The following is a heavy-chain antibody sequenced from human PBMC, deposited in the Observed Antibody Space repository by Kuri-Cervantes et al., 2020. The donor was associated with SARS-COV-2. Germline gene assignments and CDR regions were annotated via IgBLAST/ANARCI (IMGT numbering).Heavy chain of an antibody. D-gene: IGHD1-26*01. CDR2: IYYSGST. V-gene: IGHV4-39*01. CDR3: ARLVGATGAFDI. CDR1: GGSISSSSYY. Sequence: GSLRLSCTVSGGSISSSSYYWGWIRQPPGKGLEWIGSIYYSGSTYYNPSLKSRITLSVDTSKNQFSLKLSSVTAADTAVYYCARLVGATGAFDIWGQGTKVTVSS. J-gene: IGHJ3*02.